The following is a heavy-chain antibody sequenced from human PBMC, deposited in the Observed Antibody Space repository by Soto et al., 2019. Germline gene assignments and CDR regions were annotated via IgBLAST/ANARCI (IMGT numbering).Heavy chain of an antibody. CDR3: ARECGSGGSCLHAFDI. V-gene: IGHV1-2*02. J-gene: IGHJ3*02. Sequence: ASVKVSCKASGYTFTGYNMHWVRQAPGQGLEWMGWINPNSGGTNYAQKFQGRVTMTRDTSISTAYMELGRLRSDDTAVYYCARECGSGGSCLHAFDIWGQGTMVTVSS. D-gene: IGHD2-15*01. CDR2: INPNSGGT. CDR1: GYTFTGYN.